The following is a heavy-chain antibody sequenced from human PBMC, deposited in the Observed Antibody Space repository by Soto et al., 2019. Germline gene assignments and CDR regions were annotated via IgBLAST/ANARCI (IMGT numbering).Heavy chain of an antibody. Sequence: SETLSLTCAVYGGSFSGYYWTWIRQPPGKGLEWIGEIHYSGTTNYNPSLKSRVTTSVNISKKQFSLKLSSVTVADTAMYYCASGTRLRAVDIWGQGTIVNV. J-gene: IGHJ3*02. CDR3: ASGTRLRAVDI. CDR1: GGSFSGYY. V-gene: IGHV4-34*01. CDR2: IHYSGTT. D-gene: IGHD2-15*01.